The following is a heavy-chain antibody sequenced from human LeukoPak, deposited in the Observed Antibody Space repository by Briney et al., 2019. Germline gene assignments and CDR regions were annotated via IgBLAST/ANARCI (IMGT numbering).Heavy chain of an antibody. J-gene: IGHJ4*02. Sequence: GGSLRLSCAASGFTFSSYGMHWVRQAPGKGLEWVPFIRYDGSNKYYADSVKGRFTISRDNSKNTLYLQMNSLRAEDTAVYYCAKTWAYYYDSSGYRPIVYWGQGTLVTVSS. CDR2: IRYDGSNK. CDR1: GFTFSSYG. D-gene: IGHD3-22*01. V-gene: IGHV3-30*02. CDR3: AKTWAYYYDSSGYRPIVY.